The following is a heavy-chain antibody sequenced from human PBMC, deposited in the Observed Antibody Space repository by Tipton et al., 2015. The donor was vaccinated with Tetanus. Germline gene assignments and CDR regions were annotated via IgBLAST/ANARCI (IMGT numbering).Heavy chain of an antibody. CDR2: VSGRGSST. D-gene: IGHD6-6*01. V-gene: IGHV3-23*01. Sequence: SLRLSRAASGFTFRSYAMSWVRQAPGKGLEWVSAVSGRGSSTYYADSVKGRFTISRDSSKNTLYLQMNSLRAEDTAVYYCAKGLWYSSSSYFDYWGQGTLVTVSS. J-gene: IGHJ4*02. CDR1: GFTFRSYA. CDR3: AKGLWYSSSSYFDY.